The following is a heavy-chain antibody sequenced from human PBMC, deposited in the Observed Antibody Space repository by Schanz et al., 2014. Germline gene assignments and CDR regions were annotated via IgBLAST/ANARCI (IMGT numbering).Heavy chain of an antibody. CDR1: GFTSSNAW. J-gene: IGHJ6*02. Sequence: EVQLVESGGGLVKPGGSLRLSCAASGFTSSNAWMSWVRQAPGKGLEWVGRIKTKTDGGTTDYAAPVKGRFTISSDDSTNTVYLQMNSLKAEYSAVYYWAAGGRRGYGHYFYGMDVWGQGTTVTVSS. D-gene: IGHD5-18*01. V-gene: IGHV3-15*01. CDR2: IKTKTDGGTT. CDR3: AAGGRRGYGHYFYGMDV.